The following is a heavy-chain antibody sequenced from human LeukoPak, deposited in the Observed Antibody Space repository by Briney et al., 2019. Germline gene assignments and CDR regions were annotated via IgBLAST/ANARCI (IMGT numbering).Heavy chain of an antibody. CDR3: AMAYGSGSYQVY. CDR2: INHRGST. D-gene: IGHD3-10*01. Sequence: SETLSLTCAVYGVSFSGYYWSWIRQPPGKGLEWLGEINHRGSTKYNPTIKSSVTMSVDTLKNRFSLGLSSVTAAGAAVYYCAMAYGSGSYQVYWGQGTLVTVSS. J-gene: IGHJ4*02. CDR1: GVSFSGYY. V-gene: IGHV4-34*01.